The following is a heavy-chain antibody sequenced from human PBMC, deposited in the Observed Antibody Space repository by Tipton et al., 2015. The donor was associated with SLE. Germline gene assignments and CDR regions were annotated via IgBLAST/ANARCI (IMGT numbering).Heavy chain of an antibody. CDR1: GGSISAGGYS. D-gene: IGHD3-10*01. V-gene: IGHV4-30-2*01. Sequence: TLSLTCEVSGGSISAGGYSWSWIRQPPGKGLEWIGYVYHSGTTNYNPSLKSRVTISVDTSKNQFSLKLSSVTAADTAVYYCARDHLPGGYYYYMDVWGKGTTVTVSS. CDR3: ARDHLPGGYYYYMDV. CDR2: VYHSGTT. J-gene: IGHJ6*03.